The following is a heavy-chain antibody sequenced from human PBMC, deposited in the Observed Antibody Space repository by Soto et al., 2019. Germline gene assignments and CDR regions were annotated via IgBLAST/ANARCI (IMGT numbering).Heavy chain of an antibody. CDR3: ARGQTPGYCSSTSCQTHWFDP. CDR2: INHSGST. Sequence: SETLSLTCAVYGGSFSGYYWSWIRQPPGKGLEWIGEINHSGSTNYNPSLKSRVTISVDTSKNQFSLKLSSVTAAYTAVYYCARGQTPGYCSSTSCQTHWFDPWGQGTLVTVSS. V-gene: IGHV4-34*01. D-gene: IGHD2-2*03. J-gene: IGHJ5*02. CDR1: GGSFSGYY.